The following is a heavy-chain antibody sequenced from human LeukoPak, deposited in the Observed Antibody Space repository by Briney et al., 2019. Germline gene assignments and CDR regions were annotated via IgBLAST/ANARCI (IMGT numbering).Heavy chain of an antibody. V-gene: IGHV3-23*01. CDR2: LSGSGVSI. Sequence: PGGSLRLSCAASGLTFSRHAMTWVRQAPGKGLEWVSSLSGSGVSIYYADSVTGRFTISRDNSKKTWNLQMKSLRAEDRAVYSCAKCALMVYAWFDSWGQGSLVTVSS. CDR3: AKCALMVYAWFDS. D-gene: IGHD2-8*01. CDR1: GLTFSRHA. J-gene: IGHJ5*01.